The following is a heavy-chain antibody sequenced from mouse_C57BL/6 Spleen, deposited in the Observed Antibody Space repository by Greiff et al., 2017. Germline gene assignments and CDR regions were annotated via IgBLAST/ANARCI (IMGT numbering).Heavy chain of an antibody. D-gene: IGHD1-1*01. CDR3: ARCGSSFYYAMDY. V-gene: IGHV1-54*01. J-gene: IGHJ4*01. CDR1: GYAFTNYL. CDR2: INPGSGGT. Sequence: VQLQQSGAELVRPGTSVKVSCKASGYAFTNYLIEWVKQRPGQGLEWIGVINPGSGGTNYNEKFKGKATLTADKSSSTAYMQLSSLTSEDSAVYFCARCGSSFYYAMDYWGQGTSVTVSS.